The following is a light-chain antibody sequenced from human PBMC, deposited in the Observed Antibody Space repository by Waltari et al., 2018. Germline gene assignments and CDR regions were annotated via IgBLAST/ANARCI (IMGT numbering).Light chain of an antibody. V-gene: IGKV3-11*01. CDR1: QSVANF. CDR3: QQRNKWPLT. CDR2: DVS. Sequence: DIVLTHSPATLSLSPGERATLSCRASQSVANFLAWYQQKPGQAPRLLIYDVSNSATDIPARFSGSGFATDFTLTISDVEPEDIAVYYCQQRNKWPLTFGGGTKVEIK. J-gene: IGKJ4*01.